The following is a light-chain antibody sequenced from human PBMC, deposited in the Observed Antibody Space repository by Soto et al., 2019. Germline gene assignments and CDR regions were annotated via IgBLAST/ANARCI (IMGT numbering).Light chain of an antibody. J-gene: IGKJ2*01. CDR1: QTILYTSINKNS. V-gene: IGKV4-1*01. CDR3: QQYYSSPYT. Sequence: DIVMTQSPDYPAVSLGERATINCRSSQTILYTSINKNSLAWYQQKPGQPPTLLIYWASTRESGVPDRCSGSGSGTDFTLTISSLQAEDVAVYYCQQYYSSPYTFGQGTKLGIK. CDR2: WAS.